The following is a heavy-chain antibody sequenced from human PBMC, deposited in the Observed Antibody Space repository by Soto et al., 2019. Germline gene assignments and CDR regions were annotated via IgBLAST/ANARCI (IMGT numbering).Heavy chain of an antibody. CDR1: GGTFSSYG. D-gene: IGHD3-10*01. Sequence: QVQLVQSGAEVKKPGSSVKVSCRASGGTFSSYGISWVRQAPGQGLEWMGGIIPIFGTADYAQKFQGRVKITADESTSTAYMELSSLRSEDTAVYYCALHYGSGSNYYYYGMDVWGQGTTVTVSS. J-gene: IGHJ6*02. CDR3: ALHYGSGSNYYYYGMDV. V-gene: IGHV1-69*12. CDR2: IIPIFGTA.